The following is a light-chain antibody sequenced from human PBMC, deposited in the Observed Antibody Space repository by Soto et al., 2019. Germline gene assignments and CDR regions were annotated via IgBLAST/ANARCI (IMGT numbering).Light chain of an antibody. CDR2: FAS. V-gene: IGKV3-15*01. Sequence: VMTQSPATLSVSPGERAALSCRASQSVSTNLAWYQQKPGQPPRLIIYFASTRATAVPARFTAGGSGTECTLTISSLQSDDVAVYHCQQYDKWPRTFGQGTKVDI. CDR1: QSVSTN. CDR3: QQYDKWPRT. J-gene: IGKJ1*01.